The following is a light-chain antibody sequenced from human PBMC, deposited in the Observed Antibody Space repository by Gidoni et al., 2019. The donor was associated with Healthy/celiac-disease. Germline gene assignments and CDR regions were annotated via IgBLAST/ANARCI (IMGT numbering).Light chain of an antibody. V-gene: IGKV3-20*01. CDR3: QQDGSSLYT. Sequence: EIVFTQSPGTLSLSPGERATLSCRASQSVSSSYLAWYQQKPCQAPRLLIYGASSRATGIPDRFSGSGSGTDFTLTISRLETEDFAVYYCQQDGSSLYTFGHXTKLESK. J-gene: IGKJ2*01. CDR1: QSVSSSY. CDR2: GAS.